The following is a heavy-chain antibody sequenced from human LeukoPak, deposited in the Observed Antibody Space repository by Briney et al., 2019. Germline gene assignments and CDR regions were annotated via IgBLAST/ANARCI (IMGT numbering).Heavy chain of an antibody. CDR3: ARDASHDYSNPTDFDY. CDR1: GFSVSNYY. J-gene: IGHJ4*02. D-gene: IGHD4-11*01. CDR2: IRDSGET. Sequence: GGSLRLSCAGSGFSVSNYYMSWVRQAPGKGLEWVSLIRDSGETFYADSVKGRFTISRDNAKNSLYLQMNSLRAEDTAVYYCARDASHDYSNPTDFDYWGQGTLVTVSS. V-gene: IGHV3-69-1*01.